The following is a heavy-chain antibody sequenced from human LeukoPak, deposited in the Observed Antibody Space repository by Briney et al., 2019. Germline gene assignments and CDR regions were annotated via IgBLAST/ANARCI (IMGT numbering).Heavy chain of an antibody. Sequence: GGSLRLSCAASGFTFSSYSMHWVRQAPGKGLEWAAFIRYDGSKKYYADSVKGRFTISRDNSKNTLYLQMNSLRAEDTAVYYCAREVWFGELLYYFDYWGQGTLVTVSS. CDR2: IRYDGSKK. CDR3: AREVWFGELLYYFDY. CDR1: GFTFSSYS. J-gene: IGHJ4*02. V-gene: IGHV3-30*02. D-gene: IGHD3-10*01.